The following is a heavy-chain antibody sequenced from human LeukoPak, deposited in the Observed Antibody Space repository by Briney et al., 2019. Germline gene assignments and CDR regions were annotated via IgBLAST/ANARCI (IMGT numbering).Heavy chain of an antibody. J-gene: IGHJ5*02. CDR1: GFTFSHIG. V-gene: IGHV3-23*01. CDR2: IHPNGANT. Sequence: GGSLRLSCEASGFTFSHIGMAWVRQAPGKGLEWVSSIHPNGANTHYADSVRGRFTISRDNSKNTLFLQMNSLRVEDTATYYCAKALYDSPLTGDPWGQGTLVTVSS. D-gene: IGHD3-22*01. CDR3: AKALYDSPLTGDP.